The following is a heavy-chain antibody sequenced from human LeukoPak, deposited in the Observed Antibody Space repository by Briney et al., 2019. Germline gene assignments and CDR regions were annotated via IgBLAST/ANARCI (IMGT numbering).Heavy chain of an antibody. Sequence: GGSLRLSCAASGFTFSSYWMSWVRQAPGKGLEWVSAISGSGGSTYYADSVKGRFTISRDNSKNTLYLQMNSLRAEDTAVYYCANSPYYYDSSGYSGYFDYWGQGTLVTVSS. CDR2: ISGSGGST. CDR3: ANSPYYYDSSGYSGYFDY. D-gene: IGHD3-22*01. CDR1: GFTFSSYW. J-gene: IGHJ4*02. V-gene: IGHV3-23*01.